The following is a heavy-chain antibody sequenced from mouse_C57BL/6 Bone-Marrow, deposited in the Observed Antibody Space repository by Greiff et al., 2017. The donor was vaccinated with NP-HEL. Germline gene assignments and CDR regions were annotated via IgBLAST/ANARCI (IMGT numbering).Heavy chain of an antibody. Sequence: EVQLVESEGGLVQPGSSMKLSCTASGFTFSDYYMAWVRQVPEKGLEWVANINYDGSSTYYLDSLKSRFIISRDNAKNILYLQMSSLKSEDTATYYCARGGLYYGNYDYAMDYWGQGTSVTVSS. CDR2: INYDGSST. J-gene: IGHJ4*01. CDR3: ARGGLYYGNYDYAMDY. CDR1: GFTFSDYY. D-gene: IGHD2-1*01. V-gene: IGHV5-16*01.